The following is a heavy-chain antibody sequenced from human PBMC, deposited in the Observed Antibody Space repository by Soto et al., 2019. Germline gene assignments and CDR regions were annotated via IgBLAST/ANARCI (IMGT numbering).Heavy chain of an antibody. CDR2: TYYRSKWYN. V-gene: IGHV6-1*01. D-gene: IGHD4-17*01. J-gene: IGHJ6*03. CDR3: ARADVPVVYSDCSNYYYYDMGV. CDR1: GDSVSSNSAA. Sequence: SQTLSLTCAISGDSVSSNSAAWNWIRQSPSRGLEWLGRTYYRSKWYNDYAVSVKSRITINPDTSKNQFSLQLNSVTPEDTAVYYCARADVPVVYSDCSNYYYYDMGVWSKGTAVTVSS.